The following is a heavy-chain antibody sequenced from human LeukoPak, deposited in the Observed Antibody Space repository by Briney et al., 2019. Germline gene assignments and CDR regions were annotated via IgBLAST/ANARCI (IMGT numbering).Heavy chain of an antibody. CDR3: AGASFGGYYDSSGYLYYYYYYMDV. J-gene: IGHJ6*03. CDR2: IYYSGST. V-gene: IGHV4-59*01. CDR1: GGSISSYY. D-gene: IGHD3-22*01. Sequence: SETLSLTCTVSGGSISSYYWSWIRQPPGKGLEWIGYIYYSGSTNYNPSLKSRVTISVDTSKNQFSLKLSSVTAADTAVYYCAGASFGGYYDSSGYLYYYYYYMDVWGKGTTVTVSS.